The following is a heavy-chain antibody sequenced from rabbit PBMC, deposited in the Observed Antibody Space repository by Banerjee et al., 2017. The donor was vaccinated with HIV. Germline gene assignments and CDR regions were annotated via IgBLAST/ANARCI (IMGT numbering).Heavy chain of an antibody. CDR2: IDPHGGSA. CDR1: GFDFSSYY. V-gene: IGHV1S7*01. CDR3: TRSQVAGAFNL. J-gene: IGHJ4*01. D-gene: IGHD4-1*01. Sequence: QLKESGGGLVQPGGSLKLSCKASGFDFSSYYMNWVRQAPGKGLEWIGYIDPHGGSADYASWVNGRFTLSLDNAQNTAFLQMTSLTDADTATYFCTRSQVAGAFNLWGPGTLVTVS.